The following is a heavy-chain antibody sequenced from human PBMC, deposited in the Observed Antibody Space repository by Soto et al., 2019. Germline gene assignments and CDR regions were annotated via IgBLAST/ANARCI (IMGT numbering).Heavy chain of an antibody. D-gene: IGHD6-13*01. V-gene: IGHV1-8*01. CDR2: MNPNSGNI. J-gene: IGHJ5*02. CDR1: GYTFTSYD. CDR3: ARERSAAGTGWFDP. Sequence: QVQLVQSGAEVKKSGASVKVSCKASGYTFTSYDINWVRQATGQGLEWMGWMNPNSGNIGYAQKFQGRVTMTRNTSISTAYMELSSLRYEDTAVYYCARERSAAGTGWFDPWGQGTLVTVSS.